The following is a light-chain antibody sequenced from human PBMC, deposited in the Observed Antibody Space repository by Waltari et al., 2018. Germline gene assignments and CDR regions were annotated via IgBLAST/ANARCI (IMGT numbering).Light chain of an antibody. Sequence: QSALPQPRPVSGSPGQSVTIPCTGHSSDIGGYDHVSWYQQHPGKAPKLFIYDVTKRPSGVPDRFSGSRSGTTASLTISGLQPEDEADYYCCSYAGGSYVFGTGTKVTVL. CDR1: SSDIGGYDH. V-gene: IGLV2-11*01. CDR2: DVT. J-gene: IGLJ1*01. CDR3: CSYAGGSYV.